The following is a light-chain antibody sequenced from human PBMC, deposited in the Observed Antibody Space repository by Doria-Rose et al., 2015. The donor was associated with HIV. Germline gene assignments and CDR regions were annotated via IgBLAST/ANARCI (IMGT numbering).Light chain of an antibody. CDR3: HQYVASWT. Sequence: TQSPGTLSLSPGERATLSCRASQSFSSTYLAWYQQIPDQAPSLIIYEGSTRATGIPDRFSASGSGTDITLTINSLEPEDFARYDCHQYVASWTFCQGTKLEV. CDR1: QSFSSTY. V-gene: IGKV3-20*01. J-gene: IGKJ1*01. CDR2: EGS.